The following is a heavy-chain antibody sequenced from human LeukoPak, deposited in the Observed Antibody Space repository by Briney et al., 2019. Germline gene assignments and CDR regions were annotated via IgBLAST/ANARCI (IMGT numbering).Heavy chain of an antibody. CDR3: ARPGTQYSSGFDGFDI. CDR1: GFTFSNYW. D-gene: IGHD6-19*01. J-gene: IGHJ3*02. CDR2: INSDGSST. V-gene: IGHV3-74*01. Sequence: GGSLRLSCAASGFTFSNYWMHWVRQAPGKGLVWVSRINSDGSSTTYADPVKGSFTISRNNANNTLYLQMYSLRTDDTAVYYGARPGTQYSSGFDGFDIWGQGTMVTVSS.